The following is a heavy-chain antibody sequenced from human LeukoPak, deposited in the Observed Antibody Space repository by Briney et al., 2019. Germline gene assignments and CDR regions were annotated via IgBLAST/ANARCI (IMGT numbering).Heavy chain of an antibody. D-gene: IGHD3-10*01. J-gene: IGHJ5*02. V-gene: IGHV4-30-2*01. CDR1: GGSISSGGYY. CDR3: ARAVYYGSGSYSYWFDP. Sequence: SQTLSLTCTVSGGSISSGGYYWSWIRQPPGKGLEWIGYIYHSGSTYYNPSLKSRVTISVDRSKNQFSLKLSSVTAADTAVYYCARAVYYGSGSYSYWFDPWGQGTLVTVSS. CDR2: IYHSGST.